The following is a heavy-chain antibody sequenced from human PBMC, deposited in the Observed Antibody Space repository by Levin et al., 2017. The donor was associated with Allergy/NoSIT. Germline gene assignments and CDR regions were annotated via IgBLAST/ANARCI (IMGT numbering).Heavy chain of an antibody. V-gene: IGHV3-23*01. D-gene: IGHD4-17*01. J-gene: IGHJ4*02. CDR1: GFTFSSYV. CDR2: ISGSRGST. CDR3: AKGPGTMTPVTRPFGY. Sequence: GGSLRLSCAASGFTFSSYVMSWVRQAPGKGLEWVSAISGSRGSTYYADSVKGRFTISRDNSKNTLYLQMNSLRAEDTAVYYCAKGPGTMTPVTRPFGYWGQGTLVTVSS.